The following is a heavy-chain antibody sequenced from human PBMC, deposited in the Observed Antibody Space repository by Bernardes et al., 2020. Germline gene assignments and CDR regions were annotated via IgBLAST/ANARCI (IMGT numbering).Heavy chain of an antibody. J-gene: IGHJ6*02. CDR3: ARSRAVTTGMDV. CDR2: VYSAGGT. D-gene: IGHD4-17*01. V-gene: IGHV3-66*01. Sequence: GGSLRLSCAASGFTVSSNYMTWVRQAPGKGLQWVSVVYSAGGTYYADAVKGRFTISRDNSKNTLYLQMNSLRAEDTAVYYCARSRAVTTGMDVWGHGTTVTVSS. CDR1: GFTVSSNY.